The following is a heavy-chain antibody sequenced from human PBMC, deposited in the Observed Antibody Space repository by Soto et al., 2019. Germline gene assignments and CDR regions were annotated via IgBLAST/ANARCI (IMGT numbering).Heavy chain of an antibody. V-gene: IGHV4-59*12. CDR3: GRGVYCSSTSCYWGMDV. J-gene: IGHJ6*02. CDR1: GGSISSYY. D-gene: IGHD2-2*01. Sequence: SETLSLTCTVSGGSISSYYWSWIRQPPGKGLEWIGYIYYSGSTNYNPSLKSRVVISVDTSKNQFSLKLSSMTAADTAVYYCGRGVYCSSTSCYWGMDVWGQGTTVTVSS. CDR2: IYYSGST.